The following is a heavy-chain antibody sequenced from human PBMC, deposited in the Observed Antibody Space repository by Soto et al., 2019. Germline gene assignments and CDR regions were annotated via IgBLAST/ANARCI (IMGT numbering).Heavy chain of an antibody. D-gene: IGHD3-3*01. J-gene: IGHJ4*02. V-gene: IGHV4-39*01. CDR3: ATADGFGVFTPFFED. Sequence: QLQLQESGPGLVKPSETLSLTCTVSGGSISSRSHYWGWIRQSPGKHLEWIGSSYYRGSTHYNPSLKTRDTLAVDTSNNQVSLKVYSVTAADTAVYYCATADGFGVFTPFFEDWCQGVLVTVS. CDR2: SYYRGST. CDR1: GGSISSRSHY.